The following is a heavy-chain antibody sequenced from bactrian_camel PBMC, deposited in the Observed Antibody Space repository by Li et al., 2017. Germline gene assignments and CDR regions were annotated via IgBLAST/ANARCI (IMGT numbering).Heavy chain of an antibody. D-gene: IGHD3*01. CDR3: AADRRLYLGCRPRLDYTG. CDR1: GYIDSDYC. CDR2: VARNGSP. V-gene: IGHV3S53*01. Sequence: HVQLVESGGGSVQAGGSLRLSCVASGYIDSDYCMGWFRQAPGKEREGVAIVARNGSPSYADSVKGRFTISKDNTKKILYLQMNDLKPEDTAVYYCAADRRLYLGCRPRLDYTGWGQGTQVTVS. J-gene: IGHJ4*01.